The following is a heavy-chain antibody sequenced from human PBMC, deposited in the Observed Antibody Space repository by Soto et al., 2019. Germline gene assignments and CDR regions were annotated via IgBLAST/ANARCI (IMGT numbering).Heavy chain of an antibody. CDR2: IYYSGST. Sequence: SETLSLTCTVSGGSISSYYWSWIRQPPGKGLEWIGYIYYSGSTNYNPSLKSRVTISVDTSKNQFSLKLSSVTAADTAVYYCAREGGYSYGYVRYFRYPGQGTLVPVSS. V-gene: IGHV4-59*01. J-gene: IGHJ4*01. D-gene: IGHD5-18*01. CDR3: AREGGYSYGYVRYFRY. CDR1: GGSISSYY.